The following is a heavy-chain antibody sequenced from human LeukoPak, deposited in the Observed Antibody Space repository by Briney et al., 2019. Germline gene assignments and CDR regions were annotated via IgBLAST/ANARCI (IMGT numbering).Heavy chain of an antibody. J-gene: IGHJ4*02. V-gene: IGHV3-48*03. CDR1: GFTFSSYE. D-gene: IGHD5-18*01. CDR2: ISGSGTDI. Sequence: GGSLRLSCAASGFTFSSYEMNWVRQAPGKGLECLSYISGSGTDINYADSVRGRFTIPRDNAKNLLYLQMNDLRLEDTAVYYCARTARHLDYWGQGTLVTVSS. CDR3: ARTARHLDY.